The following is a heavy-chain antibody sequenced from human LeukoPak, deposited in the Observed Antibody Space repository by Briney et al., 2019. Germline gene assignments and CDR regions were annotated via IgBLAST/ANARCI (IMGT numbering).Heavy chain of an antibody. V-gene: IGHV4-39*01. CDR1: GGSISSSSYY. D-gene: IGHD3-22*01. CDR3: ARHKHAYYYDSSGYFLDY. J-gene: IGHJ4*02. CDR2: IYYSGST. Sequence: SETLSLTCTVSGGSISSSSYYWGWIRQPPGKGREWIGSIYYSGSTYYNPSLKSRVTISVDTSKNQFSLKLSSVTAADTAVYYCARHKHAYYYDSSGYFLDYWGQGTLVTVSS.